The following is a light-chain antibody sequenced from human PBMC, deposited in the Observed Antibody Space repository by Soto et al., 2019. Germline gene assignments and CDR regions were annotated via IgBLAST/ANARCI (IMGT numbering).Light chain of an antibody. CDR2: AAS. CDR1: EAVSTN. CDR3: QQYENWPWT. Sequence: ERVMTQSPATLSVFPGEGATLSCRASEAVSTNLAWYQHKPGQAPRLLIYAASTRSTGVPARFSGSGSGTEFTLTISNLQSEDVATYCCQQYENWPWTFGQGTKVEI. V-gene: IGKV3-15*01. J-gene: IGKJ1*01.